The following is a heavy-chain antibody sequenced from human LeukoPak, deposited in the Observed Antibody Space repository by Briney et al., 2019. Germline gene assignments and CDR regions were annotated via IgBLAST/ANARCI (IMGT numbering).Heavy chain of an antibody. CDR1: GGSISSYY. J-gene: IGHJ4*02. D-gene: IGHD3-3*01. Sequence: SETLSLTCTVSGGSISSYYWSWIRQPPGKGLEWIGYIYYSGSTNYNPSLKSRVTISVDTSKNQFSLKLSSVTAADTAVYYCARNTHDFWSGDHYFDYWGQGTLVTVSS. CDR3: ARNTHDFWSGDHYFDY. V-gene: IGHV4-59*01. CDR2: IYYSGST.